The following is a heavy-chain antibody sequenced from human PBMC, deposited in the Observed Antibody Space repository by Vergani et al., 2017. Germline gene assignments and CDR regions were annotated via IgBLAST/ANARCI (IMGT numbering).Heavy chain of an antibody. J-gene: IGHJ6*03. CDR2: INHSGST. CDR1: GGSFSGYY. CDR3: ARGCKVVPAAIRYYYYIDV. D-gene: IGHD2-2*01. V-gene: IGHV4-34*01. Sequence: QVQLQQWGAGLLKPSETLSLTCAVYGGSFSGYYWSWIRQPPGKGLEWIGEINHSGSTNYNPSLKSRVTRPVDTSKNQFSLKLSSLTAADTAVYYCARGCKVVPAAIRYYYYIDVWGKGTTVTVSS.